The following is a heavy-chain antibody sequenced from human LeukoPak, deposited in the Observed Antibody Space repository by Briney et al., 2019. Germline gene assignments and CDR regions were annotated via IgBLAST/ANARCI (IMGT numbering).Heavy chain of an antibody. Sequence: PAGSLRLSCAGSLFTVSSYSMNWVRQAQGKGLAWVSRINSDGTSIRYADSVKGRFTISRDNAKNTLDLQMNSLRAEDTAVYYCSRSHYYDSSGSFSYYYGLDVWGQGTTVTVSS. CDR3: SRSHYYDSSGSFSYYYGLDV. V-gene: IGHV3-74*01. D-gene: IGHD3-22*01. CDR1: LFTVSSYS. CDR2: INSDGTSI. J-gene: IGHJ6*02.